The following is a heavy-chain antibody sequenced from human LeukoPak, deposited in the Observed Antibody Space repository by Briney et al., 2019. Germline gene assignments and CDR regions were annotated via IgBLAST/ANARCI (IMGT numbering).Heavy chain of an antibody. CDR2: ISSSGDST. CDR1: GFTFSSYA. V-gene: IGHV3-64*01. J-gene: IGHJ4*02. D-gene: IGHD4-23*01. Sequence: SGGSLRLSCAAPGFTFSSYAMHWVRQAPGKGLEYVSAISSSGDSTYYANSVRGRFTISRDNSKNTLYLQMGSLRAEDTAVHYCASSYGSNKNPFEYWGQGTLVTVSS. CDR3: ASSYGSNKNPFEY.